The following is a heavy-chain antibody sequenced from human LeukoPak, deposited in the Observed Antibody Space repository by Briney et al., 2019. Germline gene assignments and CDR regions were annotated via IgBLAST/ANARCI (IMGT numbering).Heavy chain of an antibody. V-gene: IGHV4-34*01. Sequence: SETLSLTCAVYGGSFSGYYWSWIRQPPGKGLEWIGEINHSGSTNYNSSLKSRVTISVDTSKNQFSLKLSSVTAADTAVYYCARGGEQQQLARAGDYWGQGTLVTVSS. CDR1: GGSFSGYY. CDR3: ARGGEQQQLARAGDY. D-gene: IGHD6-13*01. CDR2: INHSGST. J-gene: IGHJ4*02.